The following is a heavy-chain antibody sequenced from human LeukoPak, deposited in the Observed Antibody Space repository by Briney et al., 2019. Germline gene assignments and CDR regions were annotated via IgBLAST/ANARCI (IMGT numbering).Heavy chain of an antibody. Sequence: VASVKVSCKAHGGTFSSYTISWVRQAPGQGLEWMGRIIPILGIANYAQKFQGRVTITADKSTSTAYMELSSLRSEDTAVYYCARETTAQLVPPYWGQGTLVTVSS. J-gene: IGHJ4*02. CDR1: GGTFSSYT. CDR3: ARETTAQLVPPY. D-gene: IGHD6-13*01. CDR2: IIPILGIA. V-gene: IGHV1-69*02.